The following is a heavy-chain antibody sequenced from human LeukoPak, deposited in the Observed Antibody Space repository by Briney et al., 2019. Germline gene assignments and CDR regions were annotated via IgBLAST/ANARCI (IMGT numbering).Heavy chain of an antibody. CDR3: ARDWQYSSGWRYYYGMDV. V-gene: IGHV1-2*02. CDR2: INPNSGGT. Sequence: ASVKVSCKASGYTFTDYYMHWVRQAPGHGLEWMGWINPNSGGTNFAQKFQGRVTMTRDTSISTAYMNLSRLTADDTAVYFCARDWQYSSGWRYYYGMDVWGQGTTVTVSS. D-gene: IGHD6-19*01. CDR1: GYTFTDYY. J-gene: IGHJ6*02.